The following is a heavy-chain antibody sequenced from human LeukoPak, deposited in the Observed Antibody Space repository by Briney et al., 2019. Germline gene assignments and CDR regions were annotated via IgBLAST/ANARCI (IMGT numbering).Heavy chain of an antibody. CDR2: ICHSGST. Sequence: SETLSLTCAGYGGSFSGYHWSWLRQPPGQGLEWIGEICHSGSTKYNPSLKRRVTITVKTPKKHFSLMLSSVPAADTAFYYWARGQGQRYCSSTSCFQPDYWGQGTLFTVSS. V-gene: IGHV4-34*01. CDR1: GGSFSGYH. J-gene: IGHJ4*02. CDR3: ARGQGQRYCSSTSCFQPDY. D-gene: IGHD2-2*01.